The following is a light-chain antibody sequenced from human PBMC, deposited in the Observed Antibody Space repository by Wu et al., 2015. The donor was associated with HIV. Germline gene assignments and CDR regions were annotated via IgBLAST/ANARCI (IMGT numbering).Light chain of an antibody. CDR1: QSVSSSY. V-gene: IGKV3-20*01. CDR2: GAS. Sequence: EIVLTQSPGTLSLSPGERATLSCRASQSVSSSYLAWYQQKPGQAPRLLIYGASSRATGIPDRFSGSGSGTDFTLTISRLEPEDFAMYYCQQYSNSPSSFGQGTKLEIK. J-gene: IGKJ2*04. CDR3: QQYSNSPSS.